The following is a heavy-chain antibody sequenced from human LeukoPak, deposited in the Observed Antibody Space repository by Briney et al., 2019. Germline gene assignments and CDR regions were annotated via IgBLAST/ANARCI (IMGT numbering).Heavy chain of an antibody. V-gene: IGHV4-4*02. CDR1: GDSITNPKW. J-gene: IGHJ4*02. CDR3: ARRITEWGPAEYFDY. Sequence: SETLSLTCAVSGDSITNPKWWSWVRQPPGKGLEWLGEIYYSGTANYNPSLGSRVTISVDKSKNQLSLRLSSVTAADTAVYYCARRITEWGPAEYFDYWGQGTLVTVSS. D-gene: IGHD3-3*01. CDR2: IYYSGTA.